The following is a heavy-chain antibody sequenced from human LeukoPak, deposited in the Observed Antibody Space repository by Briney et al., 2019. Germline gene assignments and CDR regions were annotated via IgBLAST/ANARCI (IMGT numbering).Heavy chain of an antibody. CDR2: IYTSGST. Sequence: PSETLSLTCTVSGGSISSGSYYWSWIRQPAGKGLEWIGRIYTSGSTNYNPSLKSRVTISVDTSKNQFSLKLSSVTAADTAVYYCARVSGPIDYWGQGTLVTVSS. D-gene: IGHD2-15*01. CDR1: GGSISSGSYY. CDR3: ARVSGPIDY. V-gene: IGHV4-61*02. J-gene: IGHJ4*02.